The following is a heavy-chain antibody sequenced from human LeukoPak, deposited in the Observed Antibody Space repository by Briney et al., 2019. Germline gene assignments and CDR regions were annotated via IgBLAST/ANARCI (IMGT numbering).Heavy chain of an antibody. CDR3: AREDSTRSGVRELDY. CDR2: IGAGFDT. D-gene: IGHD3-10*01. Sequence: GGSLRLSCAASGFTFSTYDFHWVRQVTGKGLQWVSAIGAGFDTYYQDSVRGRFTISRENAKNSLYLQMNSLTVGDTAVYYCAREDSTRSGVRELDYWGQGILVTVSS. J-gene: IGHJ4*02. CDR1: GFTFSTYD. V-gene: IGHV3-13*01.